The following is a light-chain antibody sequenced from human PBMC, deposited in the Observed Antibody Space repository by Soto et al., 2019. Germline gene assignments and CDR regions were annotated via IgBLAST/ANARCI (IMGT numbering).Light chain of an antibody. CDR2: GPS. V-gene: IGKV3-15*01. CDR3: QQYHNWPLT. Sequence: EIVMTQSPATLSVSPGERATLSCRASQSVSSYLAWYQQKPGQAPRLLIYGPSTRATGIPARFSGSGSGTEFTLTISNLQSEDFAVYYCQQYHNWPLTFCGGTKVEVK. CDR1: QSVSSY. J-gene: IGKJ4*01.